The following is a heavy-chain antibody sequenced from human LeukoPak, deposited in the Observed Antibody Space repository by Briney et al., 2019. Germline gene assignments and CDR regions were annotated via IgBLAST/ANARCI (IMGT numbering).Heavy chain of an antibody. CDR1: GFTFSSYG. D-gene: IGHD6-19*01. J-gene: IGHJ5*02. CDR3: AREEGDPSSGWYQNWSDP. V-gene: IGHV3-33*01. Sequence: GGSLRLSCAASGFTFSSYGMHWVRQAPGKGLEWVAVIWYDGSNKYYADSVKGRFTISRDNSKNTLYLQMNSLRAEDTAMYYCAREEGDPSSGWYQNWSDPWGQGTLVTVSS. CDR2: IWYDGSNK.